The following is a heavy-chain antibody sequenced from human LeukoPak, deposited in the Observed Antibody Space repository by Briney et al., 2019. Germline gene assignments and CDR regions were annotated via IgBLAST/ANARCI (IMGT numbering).Heavy chain of an antibody. CDR1: GFTFSSYS. D-gene: IGHD1-26*01. J-gene: IGHJ5*02. CDR3: ARDNSVGDVAWWFDP. CDR2: ISSSSSYI. V-gene: IGHV3-21*01. Sequence: GGSLRLSCAASGFTFSSYSMNWVRQAPGKGLEWVSSISSSSSYIYYADSVKGRFTISRDNAKNSLYLQMNSLRAEDTAVYYCARDNSVGDVAWWFDPWGQGTLVTVSS.